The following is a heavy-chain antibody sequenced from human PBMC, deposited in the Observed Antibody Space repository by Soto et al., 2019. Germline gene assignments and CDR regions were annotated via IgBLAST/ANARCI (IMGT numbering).Heavy chain of an antibody. CDR3: ARDETTYYDFWSGSRYYFAY. V-gene: IGHV1-18*01. CDR1: GYTFTSYG. D-gene: IGHD3-3*01. J-gene: IGHJ4*02. Sequence: ASVKVSCKASGYTFTSYGISWVRQAPGQGLEWMGWISAYNGNTNYAQKLQGRVTMTTDTSTSTAYMELRSLRSDDTAVYYCARDETTYYDFWSGSRYYFAYWGQGTLVTVSS. CDR2: ISAYNGNT.